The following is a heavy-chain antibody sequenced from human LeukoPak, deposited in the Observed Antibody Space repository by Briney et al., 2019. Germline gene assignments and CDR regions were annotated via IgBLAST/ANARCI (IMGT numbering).Heavy chain of an antibody. V-gene: IGHV3-74*01. D-gene: IGHD3-10*01. CDR3: ARDPFGESTY. CDR1: GFTFSSYW. J-gene: IGHJ4*02. CDR2: IKTDGSST. Sequence: PGGSLRLSCAASGFTFSSYWMHWVRQAPGEGLVWVSRIKTDGSSTSYADSVQGRFTISRDNGMNTLYLQMNSLRAEDPAVYYCARDPFGESTYWGRGILVTVSS.